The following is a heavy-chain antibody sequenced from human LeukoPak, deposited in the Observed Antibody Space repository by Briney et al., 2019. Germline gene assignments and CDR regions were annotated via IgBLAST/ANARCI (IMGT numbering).Heavy chain of an antibody. V-gene: IGHV4-39*07. CDR2: IYTSGST. D-gene: IGHD3-9*01. CDR1: GGSISSSSYY. Sequence: SETLSLTCTVSGGSISSSSYYWGWIRQPPGKGLEWIGRIYTSGSTNYNPSLKSRVTMSVDTSKNQFSLKLSSVTAADTAVYYCARDLRYFDYYYYMDVWGKGTTVTISS. J-gene: IGHJ6*03. CDR3: ARDLRYFDYYYYMDV.